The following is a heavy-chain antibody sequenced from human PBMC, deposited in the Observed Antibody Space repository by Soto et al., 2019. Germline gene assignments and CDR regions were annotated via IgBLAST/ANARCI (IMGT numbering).Heavy chain of an antibody. D-gene: IGHD6-13*01. CDR2: IYYSGST. CDR3: ARHGYSRKIHFDY. J-gene: IGHJ4*02. V-gene: IGHV4-59*01. CDR1: GGTISSYY. Sequence: PSETLSLTCTVSGGTISSYYWSWIRQPPGKGLEWIGYIYYSGSTNYNPSLKSRVTISVDTSKNQFSLKLSSVTAADTAVYYCARHGYSRKIHFDYWGQGTLVTVSS.